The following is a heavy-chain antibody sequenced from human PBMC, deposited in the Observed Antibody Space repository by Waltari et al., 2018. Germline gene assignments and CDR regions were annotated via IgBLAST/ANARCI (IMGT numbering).Heavy chain of an antibody. CDR3: ARDYWYFDL. J-gene: IGHJ2*01. Sequence: EQLVQSGGGLVRPGGSLELSCEGSGFTVSNHWMHWVRQAPGKGLEWVSRVDNTGSTQDYADSVKGRFTMSRNNAANAIYLRMNSLRDEDTAIYFCARDYWYFDLWGHGTLVSVSS. CDR1: GFTVSNHW. V-gene: IGHV3-74*01. CDR2: VDNTGSTQ.